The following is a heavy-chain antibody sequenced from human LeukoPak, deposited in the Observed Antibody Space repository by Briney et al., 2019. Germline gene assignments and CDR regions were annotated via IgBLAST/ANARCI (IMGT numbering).Heavy chain of an antibody. CDR1: GGTFSTYV. D-gene: IGHD3-3*01. J-gene: IGHJ4*02. Sequence: SVKVSCKASGGTFSTYVLNWVRQAPGQGLEWMGGIIPMFVTANYAQKFQGRVTISADKSTSTAYMELSSPRSEDTAVYYCASGTGSNGDFWSGYYVHFDSWGQGTLVTVSS. V-gene: IGHV1-69*06. CDR2: IIPMFVTA. CDR3: ASGTGSNGDFWSGYYVHFDS.